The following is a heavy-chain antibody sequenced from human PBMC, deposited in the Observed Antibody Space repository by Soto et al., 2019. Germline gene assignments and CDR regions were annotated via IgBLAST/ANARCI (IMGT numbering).Heavy chain of an antibody. CDR3: ARIYYDSVFDY. Sequence: SDPLSQTSNNSGCPISISSYYWGWIRQPPGKGLEWIGSIYYSGSTYYNPSLKSRVTISVDTSKNQFSLKLSSVTAADTAVYYCARIYYDSVFDYWGQG. V-gene: IGHV4-39*01. CDR2: IYYSGST. CDR1: GCPISISSYY. J-gene: IGHJ4*02. D-gene: IGHD3-22*01.